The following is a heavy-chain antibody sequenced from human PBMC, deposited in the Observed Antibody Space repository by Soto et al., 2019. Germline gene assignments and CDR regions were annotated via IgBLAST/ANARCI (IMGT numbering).Heavy chain of an antibody. V-gene: IGHV3-30*14. D-gene: IGHD2-2*01. CDR1: GFTFSSYA. J-gene: IGHJ6*02. Sequence: HPGGSLRLSCRASGFTFSSYAMYWVRQAPGKGLEWVAFTSYDGSIKYYADSVKGRFTISRDNSKYNLYLQVNSLRTEDTAVYSCGRDRVTNPYYYDYALDVWGQGTTVTVSS. CDR3: GRDRVTNPYYYDYALDV. CDR2: TSYDGSIK.